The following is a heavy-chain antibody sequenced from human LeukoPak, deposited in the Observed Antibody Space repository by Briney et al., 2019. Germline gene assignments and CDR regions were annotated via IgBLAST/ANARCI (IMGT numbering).Heavy chain of an antibody. CDR2: IYYSGST. D-gene: IGHD6-13*01. CDR1: GGSISSYY. J-gene: IGHJ4*02. Sequence: SETLSLTCTVSGGSISSYYWSWIRQPPGKGLEWIGYIYYSGSTNYNPSLKSRVTISVDTSKNQFSLKLSSVTAADTAVYYCARGPTLQYSSGWYGGGFDYWGQGTLVTVSS. CDR3: ARGPTLQYSSGWYGGGFDY. V-gene: IGHV4-59*01.